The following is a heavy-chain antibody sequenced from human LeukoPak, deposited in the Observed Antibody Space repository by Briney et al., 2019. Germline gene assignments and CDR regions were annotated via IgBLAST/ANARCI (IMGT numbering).Heavy chain of an antibody. V-gene: IGHV4-34*01. Sequence: SETLSLTCAVYGGSFSGYYWSWIRQPPGKGLEWIGEINHSGSTNYNPSLKSRVTISVDTSKNQFSLKLSSVTAADTAVYYCARDSPRYDFWSGYFTRDAFDIWGQGTMVTVSS. J-gene: IGHJ3*02. CDR3: ARDSPRYDFWSGYFTRDAFDI. CDR2: INHSGST. CDR1: GGSFSGYY. D-gene: IGHD3-3*01.